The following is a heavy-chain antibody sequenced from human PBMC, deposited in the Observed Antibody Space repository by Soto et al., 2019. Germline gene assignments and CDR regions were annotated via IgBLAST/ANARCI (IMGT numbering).Heavy chain of an antibody. D-gene: IGHD2-8*01. CDR3: AKARTRSYADALDI. CDR1: GFTFNNYA. V-gene: IGHV3-23*01. CDR2: ISASGGST. J-gene: IGHJ3*02. Sequence: EVQLLESGGGLVQPGGSLRLSCAASGFTFNNYAMNWVRQAPGKGLEWVSSISASGGSTYYADSVRGRFTISRDNSKNTLYLQTTSLRAEDTVVYYCAKARTRSYADALDIWGQGTLVTVSS.